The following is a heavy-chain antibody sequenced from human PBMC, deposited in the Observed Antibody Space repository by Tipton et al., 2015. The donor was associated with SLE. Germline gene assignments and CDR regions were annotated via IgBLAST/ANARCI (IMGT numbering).Heavy chain of an antibody. V-gene: IGHV4-4*07. J-gene: IGHJ5*02. D-gene: IGHD3-9*01. Sequence: TLSLTCIVSGGSISTNYWNWIRQPAGKRLEWIGRVYSSGSTDYNPSLESRVTMSIDTSKNEFSLKLRSVTAADTAIYHCAKDAHYNWLISGNWFDPWGQGSLVTVSS. CDR2: VYSSGST. CDR3: AKDAHYNWLISGNWFDP. CDR1: GGSISTNY.